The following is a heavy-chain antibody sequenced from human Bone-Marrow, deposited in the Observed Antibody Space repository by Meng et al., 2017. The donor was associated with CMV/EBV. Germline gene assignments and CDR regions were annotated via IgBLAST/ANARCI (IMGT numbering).Heavy chain of an antibody. J-gene: IGHJ6*02. CDR2: IRGRDGSA. Sequence: GGSLRLSCAASGFTFSTYTMSWVRQAPGKGLEWVSRIRGRDGSAAYADSVKGRFTISRDISQNTLYLQMNSLRAEDTAVYYCVRYANSQYGMDVWGQGTTVTVSS. D-gene: IGHD2-21*01. CDR3: VRYANSQYGMDV. CDR1: GFTFSTYT. V-gene: IGHV3-23*01.